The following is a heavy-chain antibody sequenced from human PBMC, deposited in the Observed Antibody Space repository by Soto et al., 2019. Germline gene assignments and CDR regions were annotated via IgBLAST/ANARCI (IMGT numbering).Heavy chain of an antibody. CDR3: ARDPNDSSAYYHHYYYGMDV. V-gene: IGHV1-3*01. D-gene: IGHD3-22*01. J-gene: IGHJ6*02. CDR1: GYTFTSYG. Sequence: ASVKVSCKASGYTFTSYGIHWVRQAPGQRLEWTGWINAGNGNTKYSEQFQGRVTITRDTSASTAYLELSSLRSEDTAVYYCARDPNDSSAYYHHYYYGMDVWGQGTTVTVSS. CDR2: INAGNGNT.